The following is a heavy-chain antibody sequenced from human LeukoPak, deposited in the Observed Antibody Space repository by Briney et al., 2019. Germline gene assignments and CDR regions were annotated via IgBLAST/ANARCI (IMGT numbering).Heavy chain of an antibody. D-gene: IGHD5-12*01. CDR3: ARAVFTSGYVAWFDY. CDR1: GGSISSYY. Sequence: PSETLSLTCTVSGGSISSYYWSWIRQPPGKGLEWIGYIYYSGSTNYNPSLKSRVTISVDTSKNQFSLKLSSVTAADTAVYYCARAVFTSGYVAWFDYWGQGTLVTVSS. V-gene: IGHV4-59*01. J-gene: IGHJ4*02. CDR2: IYYSGST.